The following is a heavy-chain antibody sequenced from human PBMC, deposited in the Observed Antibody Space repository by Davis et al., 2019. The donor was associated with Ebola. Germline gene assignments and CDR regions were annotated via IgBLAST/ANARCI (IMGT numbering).Heavy chain of an antibody. Sequence: GESLKIPCAASGFTFSGSAMHWVRQAPGKGLEWVGRIRSKANSYATAYAASVKGRFTISRDDSKNTAYLQMNSLKTEDTAVYYCNTGMTTVTSVDYWGQGTLVTVSS. CDR1: GFTFSGSA. CDR3: NTGMTTVTSVDY. V-gene: IGHV3-73*01. D-gene: IGHD4-11*01. J-gene: IGHJ4*02. CDR2: IRSKANSYAT.